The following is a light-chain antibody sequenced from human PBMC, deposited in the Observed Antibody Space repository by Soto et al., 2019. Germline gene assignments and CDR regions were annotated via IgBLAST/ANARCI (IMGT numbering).Light chain of an antibody. Sequence: QSALTQPASVSGSPGQSITISCTGTSSDVGGYNYVSWYQQHPGTAPKFMIYDVSNRPSGVSNRFSGSKSGNTASLTISGLQAEDEADYYCSSYTTSNTRQIVFGTGTKATVL. J-gene: IGLJ1*01. CDR1: SSDVGGYNY. CDR3: SSYTTSNTRQIV. V-gene: IGLV2-14*01. CDR2: DVS.